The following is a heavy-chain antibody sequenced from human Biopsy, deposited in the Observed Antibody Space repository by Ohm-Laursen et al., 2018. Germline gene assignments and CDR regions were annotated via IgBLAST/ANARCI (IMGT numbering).Heavy chain of an antibody. V-gene: IGHV1-69*06. D-gene: IGHD5-12*01. CDR2: IMSLYNTT. Sequence: SSVKVSCKASGGMFNSYTINWLRQAPGQGLQWLGGIMSLYNTTNYAQKFWDRITVTADKSTNTVYMTLSSLTSEDTAVYFCARGLGGYDYWYFDLWGRGTLVIVSS. CDR3: ARGLGGYDYWYFDL. J-gene: IGHJ2*01. CDR1: GGMFNSYT.